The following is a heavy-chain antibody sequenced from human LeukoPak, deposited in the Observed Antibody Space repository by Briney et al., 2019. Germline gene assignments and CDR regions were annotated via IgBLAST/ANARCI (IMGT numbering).Heavy chain of an antibody. D-gene: IGHD3-10*01. CDR1: GGSISISNWY. CDR2: IYYSGST. J-gene: IGHJ4*02. CDR3: ASRPKTGIDY. Sequence: SGTLSLTCAVSGGSISISNWYSWVRQPPGKGLEWIGSIYYSGSTYYNPSLKSRVTISVDTSKNQFSLKLSSVTAADTAVYYCASRPKTGIDYWGQGTLVTVSS. V-gene: IGHV4-4*02.